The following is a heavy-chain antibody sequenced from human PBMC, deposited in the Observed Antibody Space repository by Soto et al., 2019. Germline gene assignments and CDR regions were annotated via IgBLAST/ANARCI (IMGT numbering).Heavy chain of an antibody. Sequence: SETLSLTCTVSGGSISSSSYYWGWIRQPPGKGLEWIGSIYYGGSTYYNPSLKSRVTISVDTSKNQFSLKLSSVTAADTAVYYCARPHSNYYDSSGYRDAFDIWGQGTMVTVSS. CDR1: GGSISSSSYY. D-gene: IGHD3-22*01. J-gene: IGHJ3*02. CDR2: IYYGGST. CDR3: ARPHSNYYDSSGYRDAFDI. V-gene: IGHV4-39*01.